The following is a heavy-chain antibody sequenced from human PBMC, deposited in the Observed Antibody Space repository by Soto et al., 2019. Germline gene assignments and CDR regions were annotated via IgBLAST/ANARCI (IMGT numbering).Heavy chain of an antibody. CDR3: AIGDDKGYYFDY. J-gene: IGHJ4*02. D-gene: IGHD2-21*01. CDR1: GGSISSSSYY. CDR2: IYYSGST. V-gene: IGHV4-39*01. Sequence: SETLSLTCTVSGGSISSSSYYWGWIRQLPGKGLEWIGSIYYSGSTYYSPSLKSRVTISVDTSKNQFSLKLSSVTAADTAVYYCAIGDDKGYYFDYLGQGTLVTVSS.